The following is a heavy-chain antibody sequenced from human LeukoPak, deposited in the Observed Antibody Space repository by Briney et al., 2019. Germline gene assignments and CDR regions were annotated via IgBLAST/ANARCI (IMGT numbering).Heavy chain of an antibody. CDR3: AKYYYDSSGSATPDAFDI. CDR2: ISGSGGST. D-gene: IGHD3-22*01. Sequence: GGSLRLSCAASGFTFSSYAMSWVRQAPGKGLEWVSAISGSGGSTYYADSVKGRFTISRDNSKNTLYLQMSSLRAEDTAVYYCAKYYYDSSGSATPDAFDIWGQGTMVTVSS. CDR1: GFTFSSYA. J-gene: IGHJ3*02. V-gene: IGHV3-23*01.